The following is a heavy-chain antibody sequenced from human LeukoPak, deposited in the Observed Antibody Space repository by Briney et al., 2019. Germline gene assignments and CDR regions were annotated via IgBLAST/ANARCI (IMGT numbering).Heavy chain of an antibody. J-gene: IGHJ3*01. Sequence: GESLKISCKSSGYSVTSYRIGWVRQMPGKGLEWMGIIYPGDYDTRYSPSFQGQVTISADKSISTAYLQWSSLKASDTAMYYCARPQEQAPYSALRFWGQGTMVTVSS. D-gene: IGHD1-26*01. CDR1: GYSVTSYR. V-gene: IGHV5-51*01. CDR3: ARPQEQAPYSALRF. CDR2: IYPGDYDT.